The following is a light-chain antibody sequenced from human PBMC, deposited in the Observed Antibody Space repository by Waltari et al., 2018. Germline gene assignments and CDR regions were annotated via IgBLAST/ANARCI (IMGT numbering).Light chain of an antibody. J-gene: IGLJ1*01. V-gene: IGLV3-19*01. CDR2: GKS. CDR1: SLRRYP. Sequence: SSELTQDSAVSVASGQTLRSPCHGDSLRRYPAPWFQQRPGQAPVVVIYGKSNRPSGIPDRFSGSNSGNTASLTITGAQAEDEADYYCHSRDSSGNHYVFGNGTEVTVL. CDR3: HSRDSSGNHYV.